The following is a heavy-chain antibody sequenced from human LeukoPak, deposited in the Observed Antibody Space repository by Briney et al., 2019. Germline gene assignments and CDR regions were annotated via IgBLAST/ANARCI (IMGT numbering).Heavy chain of an antibody. Sequence: SETLSLTCAVYGGSFSGYYWSWIRQPPGKGLEWIGEINHSGSTNYNPSLKSRVTISVDTSKNQFSLKLSSVTAADTAVYYCARGPIYSSWGQGTQVTVSS. CDR1: GGSFSGYY. D-gene: IGHD6-13*01. CDR3: ARGPIYSS. CDR2: INHSGST. J-gene: IGHJ4*02. V-gene: IGHV4-34*01.